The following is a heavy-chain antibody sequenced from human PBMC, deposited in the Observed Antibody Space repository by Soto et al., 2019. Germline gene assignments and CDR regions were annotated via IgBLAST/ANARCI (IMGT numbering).Heavy chain of an antibody. CDR1: GGSFSGYY. CDR2: INHSGST. Sequence: QVQLQQWGAGLLKPSETLSLTCAVYGGSFSGYYWSWIRQPPGKGLEWIGEINHSGSTNYNPSLKSRVTISVDTSKNQFSLKLSSVTAADTAVYYCARASGRIVVVPAAMPFDIWGQGTMFTVSS. J-gene: IGHJ3*02. D-gene: IGHD2-2*01. CDR3: ARASGRIVVVPAAMPFDI. V-gene: IGHV4-34*01.